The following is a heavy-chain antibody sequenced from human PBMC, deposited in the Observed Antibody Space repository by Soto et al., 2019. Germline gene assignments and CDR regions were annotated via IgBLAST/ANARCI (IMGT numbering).Heavy chain of an antibody. CDR1: GGTFSSYT. D-gene: IGHD2-15*01. J-gene: IGHJ4*02. CDR2: IIPIFGIA. Sequence: QVQLVQSGAAVKKPGSSVKVSCEVSGGTFSSYTISWVRQAPGQGLEWMGRIIPIFGIANYAQKFQGRVTITADKSTSTAYMELSSLRSEDTAVYYCADVAADDWGQGTLVTVSS. CDR3: ADVAADD. V-gene: IGHV1-69*02.